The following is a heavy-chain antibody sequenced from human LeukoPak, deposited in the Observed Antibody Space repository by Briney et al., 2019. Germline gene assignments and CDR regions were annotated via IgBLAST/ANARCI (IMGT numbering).Heavy chain of an antibody. D-gene: IGHD6-19*01. CDR3: ARAGEVYNSGSYLEY. Sequence: ASVKVSCKASGFAFITYGFGWARQAPGQGLEWMGWISAYDGDTKYAQNLQGRVTMTTDTSTSTAYMELRSLRSEDTAVYYCARAGEVYNSGSYLEYWGQGTLVTVSS. V-gene: IGHV1-18*01. CDR2: ISAYDGDT. CDR1: GFAFITYG. J-gene: IGHJ4*02.